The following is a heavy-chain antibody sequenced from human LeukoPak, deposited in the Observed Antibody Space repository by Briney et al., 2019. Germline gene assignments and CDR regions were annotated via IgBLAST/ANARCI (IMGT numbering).Heavy chain of an antibody. D-gene: IGHD2-8*01. V-gene: IGHV3-23*01. CDR2: ISETGGTT. CDR3: AKDISIWKYCDNGICSPFDY. J-gene: IGHJ4*02. Sequence: GGCLRLSCAGSGFTSSSYAMSWGRPAPGEGPGWVSAISETGGTTYDADSVKGRFTISRDNSKSTLYLQMNSLRAEDTAVYYCAKDISIWKYCDNGICSPFDYWGQGTLVTVSS. CDR1: GFTSSSYA.